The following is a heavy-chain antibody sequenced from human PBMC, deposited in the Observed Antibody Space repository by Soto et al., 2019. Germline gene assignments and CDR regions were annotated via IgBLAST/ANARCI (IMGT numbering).Heavy chain of an antibody. CDR3: AREARYDRGVYHYEGIDY. Sequence: EVQLLQSGGGLAQPGGSLTLSCAASGFSFSDYSMNWVRRAPGKGLEWVSAFSAGGDYRHYADSVKGRFTISRDNSKNTLFLQMTSLRAEDTARYYCAREARYDRGVYHYEGIDYWGQGTLVTVYS. CDR1: GFSFSDYS. V-gene: IGHV3-23*01. J-gene: IGHJ4*02. D-gene: IGHD3-22*01. CDR2: FSAGGDYR.